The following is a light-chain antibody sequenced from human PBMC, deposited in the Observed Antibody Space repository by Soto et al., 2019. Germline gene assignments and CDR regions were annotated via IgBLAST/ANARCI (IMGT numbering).Light chain of an antibody. CDR2: EVT. J-gene: IGLJ1*01. CDR3: SSHPTVNTRV. V-gene: IGLV2-14*01. CDR1: SSDVGTYDY. Sequence: HCALTQPASVSGSPVQSIAISCTGTSSDVGTYDYVSWYQQYPDKAPKLIIYEVTQRPSGVSNRFSGSKSGNTASLTISGLQAEDEADYYCSSHPTVNTRVFGTGTKVTVL.